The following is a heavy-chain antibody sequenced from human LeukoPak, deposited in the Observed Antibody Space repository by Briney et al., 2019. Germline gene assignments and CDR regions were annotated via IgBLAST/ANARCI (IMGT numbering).Heavy chain of an antibody. CDR2: IYYSGST. CDR3: ARSPQWLVPLSI. D-gene: IGHD6-19*01. V-gene: IGHV4-39*01. Sequence: SETLSLTCTVSGGSISSSSYYWGWIRQPPGKGLEWIGSIYYSGSTYYNPSLKSRVTISVDTSKNQFSLKLSSVTAADTAVYYCARSPQWLVPLSIWGQGTLVTVSS. J-gene: IGHJ4*02. CDR1: GGSISSSSYY.